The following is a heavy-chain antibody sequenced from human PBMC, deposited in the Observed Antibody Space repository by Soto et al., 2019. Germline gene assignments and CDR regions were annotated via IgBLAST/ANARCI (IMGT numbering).Heavy chain of an antibody. J-gene: IGHJ5*02. CDR2: ISGSGGST. D-gene: IGHD3-3*01. Sequence: GGSLRLSCAASGFTFSSYAMSWVRQAPGKGLEWVSAISGSGGSTYYADSVKGRFTISRDNSKNTLYLQMNSLRAEDTAVYYCAKDPKYDFWSGSDWFDPWGQGTLVTVSS. CDR3: AKDPKYDFWSGSDWFDP. CDR1: GFTFSSYA. V-gene: IGHV3-23*01.